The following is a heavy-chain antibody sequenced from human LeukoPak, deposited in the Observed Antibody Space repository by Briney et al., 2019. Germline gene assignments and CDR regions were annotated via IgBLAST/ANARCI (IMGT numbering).Heavy chain of an antibody. V-gene: IGHV1-18*01. J-gene: IGHJ6*03. Sequence: ASVKVSCKASGYTFTSYGISWVRQAPGQGLEWMGWISAYNGNTNYAQKLQGRVTMTTDTSTSTAYMELRSLRSDDTAVYYCARVTYYYDSSGYYLGYMDVWGKGTTVTISS. CDR2: ISAYNGNT. D-gene: IGHD3-22*01. CDR1: GYTFTSYG. CDR3: ARVTYYYDSSGYYLGYMDV.